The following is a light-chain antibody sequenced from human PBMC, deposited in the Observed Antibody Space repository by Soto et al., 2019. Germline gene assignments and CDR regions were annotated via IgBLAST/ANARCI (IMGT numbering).Light chain of an antibody. J-gene: IGLJ2*01. V-gene: IGLV2-14*01. CDR3: SSYTSSNTYIV. Sequence: QSVLTQPASVSGSPGQSITISCTGTSSDVGGYNYVSWYQHHPGKAPKLMIYEVSNRPSGVSNRFSGSKSGNTASLTISGLQAEDEADYYCSSYTSSNTYIVFGGGTQLTVL. CDR2: EVS. CDR1: SSDVGGYNY.